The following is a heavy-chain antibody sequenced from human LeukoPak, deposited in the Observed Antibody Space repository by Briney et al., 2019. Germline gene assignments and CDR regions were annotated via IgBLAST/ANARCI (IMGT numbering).Heavy chain of an antibody. CDR3: AKSIEYCGADCYGYFDL. V-gene: IGHV1-2*06. J-gene: IGHJ2*01. D-gene: IGHD2-21*02. CDR1: GYTFTGYY. Sequence: GASVKVSSKPSGYTFTGYYMHWVRQAPGQGLEWMGRINPNSGATNYAQKFQGRVTMTRDTSISTAYMELTTLRSDDTAVYYCAKSIEYCGADCYGYFDLWGRGTLVTVSS. CDR2: INPNSGAT.